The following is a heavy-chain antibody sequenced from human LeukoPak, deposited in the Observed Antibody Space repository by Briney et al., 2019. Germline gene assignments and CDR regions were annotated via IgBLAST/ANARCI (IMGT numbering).Heavy chain of an antibody. D-gene: IGHD6-6*01. CDR3: ARAIAGRPKRGYYYYMDV. Sequence: ASVKVSCKASSYTFTSYGISWVRQAPGQGLEWMGWISAYNGNTNYAQKLQGRVTMTTDTSTSTAYMELRSLRSDDTAVYYCARAIAGRPKRGYYYYMDVWGKGTTVTVSS. CDR2: ISAYNGNT. CDR1: SYTFTSYG. J-gene: IGHJ6*03. V-gene: IGHV1-18*01.